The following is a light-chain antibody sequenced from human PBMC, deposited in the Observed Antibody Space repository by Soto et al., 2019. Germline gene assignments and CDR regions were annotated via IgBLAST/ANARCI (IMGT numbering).Light chain of an antibody. CDR1: QSVSSY. CDR2: DAS. V-gene: IGKV3-11*01. Sequence: EIVLTQSPATLSLSPGERATLSCRASQSVSSYLAWYQQKPGQAPRLLIYDASNRATGIPARFSGSGSGKDFTLTISSLEPEDFAVYYCQQRSNWPRTFGRGTKVEIK. CDR3: QQRSNWPRT. J-gene: IGKJ1*01.